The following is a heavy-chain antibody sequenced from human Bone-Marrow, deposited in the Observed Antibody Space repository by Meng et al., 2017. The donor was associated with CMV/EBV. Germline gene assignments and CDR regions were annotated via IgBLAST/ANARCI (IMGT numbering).Heavy chain of an antibody. CDR1: GYTFTSYD. J-gene: IGHJ4*02. CDR2: MNPNSGNT. Sequence: ASVKVSCKASGYTFTSYDINWVRQATGQGLEWMGWMNPNSGNTGYAQKFQGRVTMTRNTSISTAHMELSSLRSEDTAVYYCARGWTTVVTGPYDDYWGQGTLVTVSS. CDR3: ARGWTTVVTGPYDDY. V-gene: IGHV1-8*01. D-gene: IGHD4-23*01.